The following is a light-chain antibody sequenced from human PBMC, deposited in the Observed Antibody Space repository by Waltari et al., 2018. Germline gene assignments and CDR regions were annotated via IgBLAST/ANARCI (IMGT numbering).Light chain of an antibody. J-gene: IGKJ4*01. CDR1: QSVSSY. CDR2: DAS. V-gene: IGKV3-11*01. Sequence: EIVLTQSPATLSLSPGERATLSCRASQSVSSYLAWYQQKPGQAPRLLIHDASNWATGIPARFSGSGSGTDFTLTISSLEPEDFAVYYCQQRSNWPPLLTFGGGTKVEIK. CDR3: QQRSNWPPLLT.